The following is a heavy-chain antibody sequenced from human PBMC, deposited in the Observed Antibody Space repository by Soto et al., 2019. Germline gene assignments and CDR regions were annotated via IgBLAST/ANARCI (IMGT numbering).Heavy chain of an antibody. CDR1: GYSFTSYW. V-gene: IGHV5-51*01. Sequence: GESLKISCKGSGYSFTSYWIGWVRQMPGKGLEWMGIIYPGDSATRYSPSFQGQVTISADKSISTAYLQWSSLKASDTAMYYCARLGGSSGWYYAFDWFDPWGQGTLVTVSS. J-gene: IGHJ5*02. CDR2: IYPGDSAT. CDR3: ARLGGSSGWYYAFDWFDP. D-gene: IGHD6-19*01.